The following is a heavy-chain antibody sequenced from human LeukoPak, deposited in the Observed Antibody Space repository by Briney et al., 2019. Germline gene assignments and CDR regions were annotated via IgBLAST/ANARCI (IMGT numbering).Heavy chain of an antibody. CDR1: GFTFSSYE. Sequence: PGGSLRLSCAASGFTFSSYEMNWVRQAPGKGPEWVSYISSSGSTTYYADSVKGRFTISRDNSKNTLYLQMNSLRAEDTAVYYCAKDPHPSGDYYIDYWGQGTLVTVSS. CDR2: ISSSGSTT. CDR3: AKDPHPSGDYYIDY. D-gene: IGHD4-17*01. V-gene: IGHV3-48*03. J-gene: IGHJ4*02.